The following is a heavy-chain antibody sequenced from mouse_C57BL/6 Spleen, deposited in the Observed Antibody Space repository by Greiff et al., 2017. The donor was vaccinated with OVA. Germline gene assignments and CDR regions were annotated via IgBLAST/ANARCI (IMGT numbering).Heavy chain of an antibody. Sequence: VQLKEPGPELVKPGASVKISCKASGYAFSSSWMNWVKQRPGKGLEWIGRIYPGDGDTNYNGKFKGKATLTADKSSSTAYMQLSSLTSEDSAVYFCARGNWDGVDYWGQGTTLTVSS. D-gene: IGHD4-1*01. CDR1: GYAFSSSW. CDR3: ARGNWDGVDY. J-gene: IGHJ2*01. V-gene: IGHV1-82*01. CDR2: IYPGDGDT.